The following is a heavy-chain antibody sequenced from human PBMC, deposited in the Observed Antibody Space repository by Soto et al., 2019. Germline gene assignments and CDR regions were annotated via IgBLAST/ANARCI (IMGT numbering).Heavy chain of an antibody. CDR3: ARVFLSDYYDSSGYYWVDWFDP. CDR2: ISSSSSTI. V-gene: IGHV3-48*02. D-gene: IGHD3-22*01. J-gene: IGHJ5*02. Sequence: PGGSLRLSCAASGFTFSSYSMNWVRQAPGKGLEWVSYISSSSSTIYYADSVKGRFTISRDNAKNSLYLQMNSLRDEDTAVYYCARVFLSDYYDSSGYYWVDWFDPWGQGTLVAVSS. CDR1: GFTFSSYS.